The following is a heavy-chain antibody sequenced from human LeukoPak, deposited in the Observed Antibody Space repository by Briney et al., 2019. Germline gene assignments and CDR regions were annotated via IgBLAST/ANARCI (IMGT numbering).Heavy chain of an antibody. V-gene: IGHV1-8*01. CDR3: ASDPGYDAFDI. D-gene: IGHD3-22*01. CDR1: GYTFTSFD. CDR2: MNRYSGNT. Sequence: ASAKVSCKASGYTFTSFDINWVRQATGQGLEWMGWMNRYSGNTGYAQKFQGRVTMTRNTSISTAYMELSSLRSEDTAVYYCASDPGYDAFDIWGQGTMVTVSS. J-gene: IGHJ3*02.